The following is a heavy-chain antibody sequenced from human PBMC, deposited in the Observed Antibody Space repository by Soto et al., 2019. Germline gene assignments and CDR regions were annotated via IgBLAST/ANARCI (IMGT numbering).Heavy chain of an antibody. CDR3: ARGGITIFGVAPNWFDP. CDR2: ISAYNGNT. Sequence: ASVKVSCKASGYTFTSYDINWVRQAPGQGVEWMGWISAYNGNTNYAQKLQGRVTMTTDTSTSTAYMELRSLRSDDTAVYYCARGGITIFGVAPNWFDPWGQGTLVTVS. CDR1: GYTFTSYD. D-gene: IGHD3-3*01. V-gene: IGHV1-18*01. J-gene: IGHJ5*02.